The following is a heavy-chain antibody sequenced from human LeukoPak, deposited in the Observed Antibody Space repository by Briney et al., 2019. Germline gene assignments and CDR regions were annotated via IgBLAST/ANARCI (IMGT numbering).Heavy chain of an antibody. CDR2: ISAYNGNT. J-gene: IGHJ4*02. V-gene: IGHV1-18*01. D-gene: IGHD5-18*01. CDR1: GYTFTSYG. CDR3: AGSTDMVYYFDY. Sequence: ASVKVSCKASGYTFTSYGISWVREAPGQGLEWMGWISAYNGNTNYAQKLQGRVTMTTDTSTSTAYMELRSLRSDDTAVYYCAGSTDMVYYFDYWGQGTLVTVSS.